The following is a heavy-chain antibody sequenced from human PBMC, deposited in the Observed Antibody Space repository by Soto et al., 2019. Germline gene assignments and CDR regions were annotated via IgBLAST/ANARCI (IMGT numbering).Heavy chain of an antibody. CDR3: ARDCSSTSCYHYMDV. Sequence: GASVRVSCKAPGYTFTSYGISWVRQAPGQGLEWMGWISAYNGNTNYAQKLQGRVTMTTDTSTSTAYMELRSLRSDDTAVYYCARDCSSTSCYHYMDVWGKGTTVTVSS. J-gene: IGHJ6*03. V-gene: IGHV1-18*01. CDR2: ISAYNGNT. D-gene: IGHD2-2*01. CDR1: GYTFTSYG.